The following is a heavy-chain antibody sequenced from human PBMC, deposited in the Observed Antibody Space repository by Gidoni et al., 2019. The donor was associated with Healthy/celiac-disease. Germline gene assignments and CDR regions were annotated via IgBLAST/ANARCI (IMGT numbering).Heavy chain of an antibody. V-gene: IGHV1-69*01. D-gene: IGHD2-21*01. Sequence: QVQLVQSGAEVKKPGSSVKVSCKASGGTFSSYAISWVRQAPGQGLEWMGGIIPIFGTANYAQKFQGRVTITADESTSTAYMELSTLRSEDTAVYYCARAHCGGDCYWFVHFQHWGQGTLVTVSS. CDR3: ARAHCGGDCYWFVHFQH. J-gene: IGHJ1*01. CDR2: IIPIFGTA. CDR1: GGTFSSYA.